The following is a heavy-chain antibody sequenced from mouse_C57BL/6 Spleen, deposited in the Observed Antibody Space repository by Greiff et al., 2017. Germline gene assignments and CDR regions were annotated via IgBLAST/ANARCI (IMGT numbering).Heavy chain of an antibody. D-gene: IGHD2-2*01. CDR1: GYTFTDYN. CDR2: INPNNGGT. Sequence: EVQLQESGPELVKPGASVKMSCKASGYTFTDYNMHWVKQSHGKSLEWIGYINPNNGGTSYNQKFKGKATLTVNKSSSTAYMELRSLTSEDSAVYYGARGLRRSGAMDYWGQGTSVTVSS. J-gene: IGHJ4*01. CDR3: ARGLRRSGAMDY. V-gene: IGHV1-22*01.